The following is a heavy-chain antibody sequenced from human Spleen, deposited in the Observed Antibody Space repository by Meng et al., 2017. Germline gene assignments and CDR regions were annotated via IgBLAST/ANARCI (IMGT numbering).Heavy chain of an antibody. J-gene: IGHJ4*02. CDR3: ARDNSYSSGWIV. CDR2: INPNSGGT. V-gene: IGHV1-2*02. Sequence: ASVKVSCKASGYTFTGYYMHWVRQAPGQGLEWMGWINPNSGGTNYAQKFQGRVTMTRDTSISTAYMELSRLRSDDTAVYYCARDNSYSSGWIVWGQGTLVTVSS. D-gene: IGHD6-19*01. CDR1: GYTFTGYY.